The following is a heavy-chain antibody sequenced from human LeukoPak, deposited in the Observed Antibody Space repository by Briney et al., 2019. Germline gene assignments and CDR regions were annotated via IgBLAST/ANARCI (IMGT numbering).Heavy chain of an antibody. J-gene: IGHJ4*02. V-gene: IGHV4-59*08. CDR2: MYFTGSGST. D-gene: IGHD2-2*01. CDR1: GGSFSNYS. CDR3: ARLYCSSASCYYPPGPFFDY. Sequence: PSETLSLTCTVSGGSFSNYSWTWIRQPPGKGLEWIGYMYFTGSGSTYYNPSLESRVTISVDASKSQFSLTLTSVTAADTAVYYCARLYCSSASCYYPPGPFFDYWGQGTLVTVSS.